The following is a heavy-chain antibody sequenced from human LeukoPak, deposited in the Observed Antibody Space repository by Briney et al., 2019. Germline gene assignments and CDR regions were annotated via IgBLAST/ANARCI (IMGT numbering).Heavy chain of an antibody. D-gene: IGHD3-22*01. V-gene: IGHV3-21*01. CDR2: INGESTFK. J-gene: IGHJ4*02. CDR3: AKYQRVTLASYDTFDF. Sequence: PGGSLRLSCTASGFSFSSPGMNWVRQAPGKGLEWVSSINGESTFKVYSDSVKGRFTISRDNAKNSLYLQMNSLRAEDTAVYYCAKYQRVTLASYDTFDFWGQGTLVTVSS. CDR1: GFSFSSPG.